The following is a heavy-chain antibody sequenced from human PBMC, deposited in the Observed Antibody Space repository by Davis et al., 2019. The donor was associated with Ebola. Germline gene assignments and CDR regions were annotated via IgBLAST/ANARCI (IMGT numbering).Heavy chain of an antibody. D-gene: IGHD3-22*01. CDR3: ARDRYSDGSGYFFEQSH. CDR1: GGTFSSYA. J-gene: IGHJ4*02. CDR2: IIPVSGVP. V-gene: IGHV1-69*13. Sequence: SVKVSCKASGGTFSSYAISWVRQAPGQGLDWMGGIIPVSGVPKYAQDFQGRVTITADESTSTDYMELSSLRSEDTAIYYCARDRYSDGSGYFFEQSHWGQGTLVTVSS.